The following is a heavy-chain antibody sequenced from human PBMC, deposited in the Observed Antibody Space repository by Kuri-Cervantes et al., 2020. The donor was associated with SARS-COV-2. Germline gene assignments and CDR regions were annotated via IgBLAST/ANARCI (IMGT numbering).Heavy chain of an antibody. Sequence: GESLKISCAASGFTFSSYAMSWVRQAPGKGLEWVSAISGSGGSTYYADSVKGRLTISRDNSKNTLYLQMSSLRAEDTAVYYCAKDGLIAIGATGMDVWGQGTTVTVSS. D-gene: IGHD2-21*01. CDR2: ISGSGGST. V-gene: IGHV3-23*01. CDR3: AKDGLIAIGATGMDV. CDR1: GFTFSSYA. J-gene: IGHJ6*02.